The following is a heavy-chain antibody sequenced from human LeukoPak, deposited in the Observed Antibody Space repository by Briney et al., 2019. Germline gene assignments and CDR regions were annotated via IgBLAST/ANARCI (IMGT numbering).Heavy chain of an antibody. V-gene: IGHV1-18*01. D-gene: IGHD1-26*01. Sequence: ASVKVSCKATGYTFTRYGIGWVRQAPGQGLEWMGWTSVYNGNTNYAQKFQGRVTMTTDTSTSTAYMELRSLRSDDTAMYYCARVYKKVVGATFYYYYYMDVWGKGTTVTVSS. J-gene: IGHJ6*03. CDR2: TSVYNGNT. CDR3: ARVYKKVVGATFYYYYYMDV. CDR1: GYTFTRYG.